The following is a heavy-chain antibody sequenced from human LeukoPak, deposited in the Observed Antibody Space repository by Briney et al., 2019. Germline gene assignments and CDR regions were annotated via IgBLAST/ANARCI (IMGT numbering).Heavy chain of an antibody. CDR3: AREGPLYFDFWSGKTRRTYGMDV. CDR1: GFTFSSYG. D-gene: IGHD3-3*01. Sequence: GGSLRLSCAASGFTFSSYGMHWVRQAPGKGLEWVAVIWYDGSNKYYADSVKGRFTISRDNSKNTLYLQMNSLRAEDTAVYYCAREGPLYFDFWSGKTRRTYGMDVWGQGTTVTVSS. V-gene: IGHV3-33*01. CDR2: IWYDGSNK. J-gene: IGHJ6*02.